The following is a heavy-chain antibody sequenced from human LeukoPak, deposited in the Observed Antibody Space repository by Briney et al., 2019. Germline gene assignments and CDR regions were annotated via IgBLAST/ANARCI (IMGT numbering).Heavy chain of an antibody. J-gene: IGHJ4*02. V-gene: IGHV3-20*04. D-gene: IGHD6-19*01. Sequence: GRSLRLSCAPAGPTFDDYCISWVRQAPGKGLEWVAGTIRKGGSTGYTDYVKGRFTISRDNARHSLYLKMNSLRAEDTALYYCARDQGIAVDGNFDYWGQGTLVTVSS. CDR2: TIRKGGST. CDR3: ARDQGIAVDGNFDY. CDR1: GPTFDDYC.